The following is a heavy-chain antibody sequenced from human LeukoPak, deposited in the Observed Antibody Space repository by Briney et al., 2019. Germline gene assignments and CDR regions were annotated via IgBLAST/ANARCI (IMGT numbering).Heavy chain of an antibody. J-gene: IGHJ1*01. D-gene: IGHD2-15*01. V-gene: IGHV3-53*01. CDR3: ARDSAFSSYSH. CDR2: IYSDRRT. Sequence: PGGSLRLSCTASGFIVSSSYMSWVRQAPGKRPEWVSIIYSDRRTYYAESVKGRFTISRDDSQNMVFLQMDSLRAEDTARYYCARDSAFSSYSHWGQGALVTVSS. CDR1: GFIVSSSY.